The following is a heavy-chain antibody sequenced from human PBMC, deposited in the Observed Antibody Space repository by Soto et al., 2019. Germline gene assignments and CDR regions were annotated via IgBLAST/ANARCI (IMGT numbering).Heavy chain of an antibody. D-gene: IGHD3-9*01. Sequence: GGSLRLSCAASGFTFSSYAMSWVRQAPGKGLEWVSAISGSGGSTYYADSVKGRFTISRDNSKNTLYLQMNSLRAEDTAVYYCAKDSTRYFDWLLPPGYFDYWGQGTLVTVSS. CDR1: GFTFSSYA. CDR3: AKDSTRYFDWLLPPGYFDY. CDR2: ISGSGGST. V-gene: IGHV3-23*01. J-gene: IGHJ4*02.